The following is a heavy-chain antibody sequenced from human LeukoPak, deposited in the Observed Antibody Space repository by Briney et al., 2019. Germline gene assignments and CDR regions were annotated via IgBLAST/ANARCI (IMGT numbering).Heavy chain of an antibody. CDR1: GGSFSGYY. D-gene: IGHD3-10*01. Sequence: TSETLSLTCAVYGGSFSGYYWSWIRQPPGKGLEWIGEINHSGSTNYNPSLKSRVTISVDTSKNQFSLKLSSVTAADTAVYYCARVTSYGSGYYFDYWGQGTLVTVSS. CDR2: INHSGST. J-gene: IGHJ4*02. CDR3: ARVTSYGSGYYFDY. V-gene: IGHV4-34*01.